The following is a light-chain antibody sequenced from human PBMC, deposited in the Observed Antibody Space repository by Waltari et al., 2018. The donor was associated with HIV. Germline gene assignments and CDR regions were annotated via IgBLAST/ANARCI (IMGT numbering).Light chain of an antibody. CDR1: SSNIGSNI. Sequence: QSVLTQPPSASGTPGQRVTIPCSGSSSNIGSNIVNWYQQLPGTAPKLSIYSNNPRPSGVPDRFSGSKSGTPASLAISGLQSEDEADYYCAAWDDSLNGWVFGGGTKLTVL. V-gene: IGLV1-44*01. CDR3: AAWDDSLNGWV. CDR2: SNN. J-gene: IGLJ3*02.